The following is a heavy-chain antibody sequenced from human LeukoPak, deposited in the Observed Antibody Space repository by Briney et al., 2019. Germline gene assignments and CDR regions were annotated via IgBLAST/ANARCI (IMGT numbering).Heavy chain of an antibody. CDR3: ARWRRAETFDY. Sequence: SETLSLTCAVYGGSFSGYYWSWIRQPPGKGLEWIGEINHSGGTNYNPSLKSRVTISVDTSKNQFSLKLSSVTAADTAVYYCARWRRAETFDYWGQGTLVTVSS. CDR1: GGSFSGYY. CDR2: INHSGGT. D-gene: IGHD3-3*01. V-gene: IGHV4-34*01. J-gene: IGHJ4*02.